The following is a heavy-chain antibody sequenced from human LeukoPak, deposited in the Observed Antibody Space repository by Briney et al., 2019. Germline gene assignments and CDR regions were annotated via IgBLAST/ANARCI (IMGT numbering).Heavy chain of an antibody. CDR2: IIPIFGTA. CDR3: ARASSGYSYGIYGMDV. J-gene: IGHJ6*02. D-gene: IGHD5-18*01. V-gene: IGHV1-69*01. Sequence: SVNVSCKASGGIFSSYAISWVRQAPGQGREWMGGIIPIFGTANYAQKFQGRVTITADESTSTAYMELSSLRSEDTAVYYCARASSGYSYGIYGMDVWGQGTTVTVSS. CDR1: GGIFSSYA.